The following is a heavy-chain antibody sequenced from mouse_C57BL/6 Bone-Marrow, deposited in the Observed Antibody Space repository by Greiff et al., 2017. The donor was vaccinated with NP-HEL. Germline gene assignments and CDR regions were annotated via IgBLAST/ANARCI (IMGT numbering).Heavy chain of an antibody. D-gene: IGHD1-1*01. Sequence: EVKLQESGPGLVKPSQSLSLSCSVTGYSITSGYYWNWIRQFPGNKLEWMGYISYDGSNNYNPSLKNRISITRETSKNQFFLKLNSVTTEDTATDYCARPGYYGSSWYFDVWGTGTTVTVSS. CDR1: GYSITSGYY. J-gene: IGHJ1*03. CDR2: ISYDGSN. V-gene: IGHV3-6*01. CDR3: ARPGYYGSSWYFDV.